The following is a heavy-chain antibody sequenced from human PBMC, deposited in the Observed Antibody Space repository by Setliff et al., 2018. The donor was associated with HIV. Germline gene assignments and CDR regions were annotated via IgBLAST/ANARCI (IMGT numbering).Heavy chain of an antibody. CDR3: AKDYSSGYNWNYFDY. D-gene: IGHD6-19*01. J-gene: IGHJ4*02. V-gene: IGHV3-23*01. Sequence: PGGSLRLSCAASGFTFSNYAMTWVRQAPGKGLEWVSGISGSGDTTNYADSVKGRFTISRDNSKNTLYLQMNSLRAEDTAVYYCAKDYSSGYNWNYFDYWGPGTQVTVSS. CDR2: ISGSGDTT. CDR1: GFTFSNYA.